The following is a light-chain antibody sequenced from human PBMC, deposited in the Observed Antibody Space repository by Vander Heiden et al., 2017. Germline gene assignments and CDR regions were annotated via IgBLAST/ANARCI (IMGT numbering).Light chain of an antibody. CDR1: QSVSSY. Sequence: EIVLTQSPATLSLSPGEGATLACRASQSVSSYLAWYQHKPGQALRLLIYEASNRATGIPGRFSGTGSGTDFTLTISSLEPEDSAVYYCQHRSGWLPGTFGPGTKVEIK. CDR2: EAS. CDR3: QHRSGWLPGT. J-gene: IGKJ1*01. V-gene: IGKV3-11*01.